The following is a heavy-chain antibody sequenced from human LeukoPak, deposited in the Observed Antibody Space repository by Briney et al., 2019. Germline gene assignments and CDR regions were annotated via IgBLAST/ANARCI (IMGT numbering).Heavy chain of an antibody. CDR3: ARDFAEGYYTWFDP. J-gene: IGHJ5*02. CDR2: ISAYNGNT. Sequence: ASVTVSCLASGYTFTSYGISWVRQPPGQGLEWMGWISAYNGNTNYAQKLQGRVTMTTDTSTSTAYMELRSLRSDDTAVYYCARDFAEGYYTWFDPWGQGTLVTVSS. D-gene: IGHD3-3*01. CDR1: GYTFTSYG. V-gene: IGHV1-18*04.